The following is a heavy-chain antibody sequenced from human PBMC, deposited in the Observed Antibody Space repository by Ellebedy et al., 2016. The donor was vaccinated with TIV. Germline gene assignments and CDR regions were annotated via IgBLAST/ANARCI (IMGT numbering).Heavy chain of an antibody. CDR1: GYTFTSYG. CDR3: ARLLLEYSSSPYFDY. CDR2: ISAYNGNT. J-gene: IGHJ4*02. V-gene: IGHV1-18*01. D-gene: IGHD6-6*01. Sequence: ASVKVSCXASGYTFTSYGISWVRQAPGQGLEWMGWISAYNGNTNYAQKLQGRVTMTTDTSTSTAYMELRSLRSDDTAVYYCARLLLEYSSSPYFDYWGQGTLVTVSS.